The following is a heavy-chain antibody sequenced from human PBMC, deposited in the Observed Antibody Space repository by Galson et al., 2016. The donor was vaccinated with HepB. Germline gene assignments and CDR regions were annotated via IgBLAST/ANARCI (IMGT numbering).Heavy chain of an antibody. CDR1: GFTFREFA. D-gene: IGHD4-17*01. V-gene: IGHV3-9*01. J-gene: IGHJ4*02. CDR3: AKALDYGDYDY. Sequence: SLRLSCAASGFTFREFAMHWIRQAPGNGLEWVSGISWNSNNIGYADSVRGRFTISRDNVKSSVYLKMNSLRPADTAMYYCAKALDYGDYDYWGQGILVTVSS. CDR2: ISWNSNNI.